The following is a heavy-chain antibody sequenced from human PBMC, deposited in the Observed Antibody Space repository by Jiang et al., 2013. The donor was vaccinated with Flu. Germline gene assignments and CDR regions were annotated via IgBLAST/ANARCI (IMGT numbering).Heavy chain of an antibody. D-gene: IGHD2-15*01. V-gene: IGHV4-59*01. Sequence: GPGLVKPSETLSLTCTVSGGFISTYDWNWLRQPPGQGLEWIGYIYYSGSTNYNPSLKSRVTLSVDTSKNQFSLTLNSVTPTDTAVYYCARGSGDDAFDIWGQGTMVTVSS. CDR2: IYYSGST. J-gene: IGHJ3*02. CDR1: GGFISTYD. CDR3: ARGSGDDAFDI.